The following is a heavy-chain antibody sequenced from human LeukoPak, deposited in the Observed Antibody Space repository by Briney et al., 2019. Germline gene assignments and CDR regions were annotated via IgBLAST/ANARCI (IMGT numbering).Heavy chain of an antibody. CDR1: GFTFNTYA. Sequence: GKSLRLSCAASGFTFNTYAIHWVRQAPGKGLEWVAFIRYDGSNKYYADSVKGRFTISRDNSKNTLYLQMNSLRAEDTAVYYCAKDLQFKSITIFGVAEGYFDYWGQGTLVTVSS. V-gene: IGHV3-30*02. CDR3: AKDLQFKSITIFGVAEGYFDY. J-gene: IGHJ4*02. D-gene: IGHD3-3*01. CDR2: IRYDGSNK.